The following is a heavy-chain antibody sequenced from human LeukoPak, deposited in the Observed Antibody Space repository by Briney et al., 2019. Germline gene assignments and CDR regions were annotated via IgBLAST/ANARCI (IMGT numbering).Heavy chain of an antibody. J-gene: IGHJ4*02. Sequence: SETLSLTRTVSGDSIRSNNYYWGWIRPPPGKGREWIGSIYDTGSTFYNPSLKSRVIISVDTSKNQFSLKLSSVTAADTAVYYCQSRFLEWLLDYWGQGTMVTVSS. CDR3: QSRFLEWLLDY. CDR1: GDSIRSNNYY. CDR2: IYDTGST. V-gene: IGHV4-39*01. D-gene: IGHD3-3*01.